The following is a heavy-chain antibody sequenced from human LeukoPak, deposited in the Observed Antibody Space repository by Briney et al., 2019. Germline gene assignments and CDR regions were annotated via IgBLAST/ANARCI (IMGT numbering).Heavy chain of an antibody. D-gene: IGHD3-22*01. CDR2: IYSGGNT. V-gene: IGHV3-66*01. J-gene: IGHJ4*02. CDR1: GFTVSSNY. Sequence: GGSLRLSCAASGFTVSSNYMSWVRQAPGKGLEWVSIIYSGGNTYYADSVKGRFAISRDNSKNMLYLQLHSLRAEDTAVYYCARASSGYFQGFDYWGQGTLVTVSS. CDR3: ARASSGYFQGFDY.